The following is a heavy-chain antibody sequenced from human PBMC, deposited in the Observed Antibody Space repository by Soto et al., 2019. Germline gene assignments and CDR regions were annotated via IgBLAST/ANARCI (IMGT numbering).Heavy chain of an antibody. CDR2: IYHSGNT. J-gene: IGHJ4*02. D-gene: IGHD6-13*01. V-gene: IGHV4-30-2*01. Sequence: QLQLQESGSGLVEPSQTLSLTCAVSGGSISSGGYSWSWIRQPPGKGLEWIGYIYHSGNTHSSQALKSRVIISLGRSKTQFPRKLTSVTAADTAVYYCARVGSGYSTSGYYVEYWVQGILVTVSS. CDR3: ARVGSGYSTSGYYVEY. CDR1: GGSISSGGYS.